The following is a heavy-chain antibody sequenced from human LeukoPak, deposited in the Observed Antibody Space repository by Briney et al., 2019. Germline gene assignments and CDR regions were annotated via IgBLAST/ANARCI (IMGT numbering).Heavy chain of an antibody. CDR1: GYTFTSYD. D-gene: IGHD3-22*01. CDR3: AHYYYDSTNAFDI. CDR2: MNPNSGNT. Sequence: ASVKGSCKASGYTFTSYDINWVRQATGQGLEWMGWMNPNSGNTGYAQKFQGRVTMTRNTSISTAYMELSSLRSEDTAVYYCAHYYYDSTNAFDIWGQGTMVTVSS. V-gene: IGHV1-8*01. J-gene: IGHJ3*02.